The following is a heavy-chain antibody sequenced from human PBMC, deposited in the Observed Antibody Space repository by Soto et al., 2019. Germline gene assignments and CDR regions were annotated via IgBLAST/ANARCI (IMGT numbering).Heavy chain of an antibody. CDR1: GGSISSYYW. Sequence: TLSLTCTVSGGSISSYYWSWIRQPPGKGLEWLALIYWDDDKRYSPSLKSRLTITKDTSKNQVVLTMTNMDPVDTATYYCARDSSDWYGFDYWGQGTLVTVSS. J-gene: IGHJ4*02. D-gene: IGHD6-19*01. V-gene: IGHV2-5*08. CDR3: ARDSSDWYGFDY. CDR2: IYWDDDK.